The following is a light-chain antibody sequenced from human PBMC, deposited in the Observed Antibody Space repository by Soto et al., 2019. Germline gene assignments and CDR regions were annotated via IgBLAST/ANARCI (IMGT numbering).Light chain of an antibody. Sequence: QSVLTQPPSASATPGQRVTFSCSGSTSNIGRSAVNWYQQVPGTAPKLLIYSDNQRPSGVPDRFSGSKFGTSASLAISGLQSEDEADYFCAAWSDTLSGVMFGGGTKLPVL. CDR2: SDN. CDR3: AAWSDTLSGVM. J-gene: IGLJ3*02. CDR1: TSNIGRSA. V-gene: IGLV1-44*01.